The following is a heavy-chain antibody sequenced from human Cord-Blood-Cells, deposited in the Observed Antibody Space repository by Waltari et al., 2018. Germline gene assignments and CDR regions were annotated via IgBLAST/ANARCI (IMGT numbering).Heavy chain of an antibody. Sequence: QVQLAQSGAEVKKPGASVKVSCKASGYSFTSYDINWVRQATGQGLEWMGWMNPNSGNTCYAQKFQGRVTMTKNTSISTAYMELSSLRSEDTAVYYCARADYYGSGSYYAFDIWGQGTMVTVSS. J-gene: IGHJ3*02. D-gene: IGHD3-10*01. V-gene: IGHV1-8*01. CDR1: GYSFTSYD. CDR3: ARADYYGSGSYYAFDI. CDR2: MNPNSGNT.